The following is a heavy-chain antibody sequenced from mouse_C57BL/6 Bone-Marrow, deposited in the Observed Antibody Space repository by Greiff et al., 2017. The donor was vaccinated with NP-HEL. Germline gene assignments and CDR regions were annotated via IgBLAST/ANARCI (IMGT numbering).Heavy chain of an antibody. Sequence: VQLQQSGPELVKPGASVKISCKASGYSFTGYYMNWVKQSPEKSLEWIGEINPSTGGTTYNQKFTAKATLTVDKSSSTAYLQLKSLTSEEYAVYYCGAHYYGSSYAGYGGWGKGTLVTV. CDR3: GAHYYGSSYAGYGG. D-gene: IGHD1-1*01. V-gene: IGHV1-42*01. J-gene: IGHJ3*01. CDR2: INPSTGGT. CDR1: GYSFTGYY.